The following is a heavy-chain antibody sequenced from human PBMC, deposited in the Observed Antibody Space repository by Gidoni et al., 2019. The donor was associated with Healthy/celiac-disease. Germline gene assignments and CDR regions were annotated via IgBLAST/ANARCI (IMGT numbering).Heavy chain of an antibody. J-gene: IGHJ4*02. V-gene: IGHV3-73*01. CDR2: IRSKANSYAT. CDR1: GFPFSGSA. D-gene: IGHD3-22*01. Sequence: EVQLVESGGGLVQPGGSLKLSCAASGFPFSGSAMHWVRQASGKGLEWVGRIRSKANSYATAYAASVKGRFTISRDDSKNTAYLQMNSLKTEDTAVYYCTPLYDSSGYYPFDYWGQGTLVTVSS. CDR3: TPLYDSSGYYPFDY.